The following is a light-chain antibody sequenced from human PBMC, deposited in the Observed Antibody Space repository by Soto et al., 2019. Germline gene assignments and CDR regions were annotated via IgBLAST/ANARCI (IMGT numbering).Light chain of an antibody. J-gene: IGKJ1*01. CDR3: QQYYGTPWT. Sequence: DIVMTQSPDSLSVSLGERATINCKSSQRVLYSSTNKNYLAWYQQKPGQPPKLLIYWASTRESGVPDRFSGSGSGTDFTLTISSLQAEDVAVYYCQQYYGTPWTFGQGTKVDIK. CDR1: QRVLYSSTNKNY. V-gene: IGKV4-1*01. CDR2: WAS.